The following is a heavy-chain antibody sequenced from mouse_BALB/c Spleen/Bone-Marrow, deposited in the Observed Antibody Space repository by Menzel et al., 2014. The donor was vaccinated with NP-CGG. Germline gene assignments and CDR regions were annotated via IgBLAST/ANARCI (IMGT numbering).Heavy chain of an antibody. J-gene: IGHJ3*01. CDR1: GFSLTSYG. Sequence: VQLQESGPGLVQPSQSLSITCTVSGFSLTSYGVHWVRQFPGKGLEWLGVIWSGGSTDYNAAFISRLSISKDNSKSQVFFKMNSLQANDTAIYYCARNYYGSSAYWGQGTLVTVSA. CDR3: ARNYYGSSAY. CDR2: IWSGGST. D-gene: IGHD1-1*01. V-gene: IGHV2-2*02.